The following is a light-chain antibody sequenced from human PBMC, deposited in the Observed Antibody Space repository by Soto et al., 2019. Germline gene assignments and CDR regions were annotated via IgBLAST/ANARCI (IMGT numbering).Light chain of an antibody. CDR3: QQYNSYSIT. Sequence: DVQMRQSPSTLSVTVGDRVTITCRASQSISSRLAWYQQKPGKAPKLLIYKASSLESGVPSRFSGSGSGTEFTLTISSLQPDDFATYYCQQYNSYSITFGQGARLDNK. CDR2: KAS. CDR1: QSISSR. V-gene: IGKV1-5*03. J-gene: IGKJ5*01.